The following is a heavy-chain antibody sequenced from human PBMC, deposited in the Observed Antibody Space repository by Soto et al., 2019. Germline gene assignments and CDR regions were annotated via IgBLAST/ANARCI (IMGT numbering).Heavy chain of an antibody. J-gene: IGHJ3*02. D-gene: IGHD6-19*01. CDR1: GYTFTGYY. Sequence: QVQLVQSGAEVKKPGASVKVSCKASGYTFTGYYMHWVRQAPGQGLEWMGWINPNSGGTNYAQKFQGWVTMTRDTSSSTAYMELSRLRSDDTAVYYCARETTTAVAGTIGAFDIWGQGTMVTVSS. V-gene: IGHV1-2*04. CDR3: ARETTTAVAGTIGAFDI. CDR2: INPNSGGT.